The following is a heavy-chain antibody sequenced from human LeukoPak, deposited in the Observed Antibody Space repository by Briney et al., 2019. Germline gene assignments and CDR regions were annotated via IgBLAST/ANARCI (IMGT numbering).Heavy chain of an antibody. CDR2: LYSDGNT. V-gene: IGHV3-53*01. Sequence: QPGGSLRLSCAASGFTVITNDMTWVRQAPGKGLEWVSVLYSDGNTEYADSVQGRFTISRDNSKNTLYLEMNSLSPDDTAVYYCARDRGGNYFDYWGQGTLVTVSS. D-gene: IGHD3-16*01. CDR3: ARDRGGNYFDY. CDR1: GFTVITND. J-gene: IGHJ4*02.